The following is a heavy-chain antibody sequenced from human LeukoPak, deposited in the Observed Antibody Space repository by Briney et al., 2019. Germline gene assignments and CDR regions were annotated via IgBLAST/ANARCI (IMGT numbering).Heavy chain of an antibody. Sequence: GGSLRLSCAASGFTFSSYWMSWVRQAPWKGLEWVANIKQDGSEKYYVDSVKGRFTISRDNAKNSLYLQMNSLRAEDTAVYYCARGTRYYYESSGYFDYWGQGTLVTVSS. CDR1: GFTFSSYW. V-gene: IGHV3-7*01. J-gene: IGHJ4*02. D-gene: IGHD3-22*01. CDR2: IKQDGSEK. CDR3: ARGTRYYYESSGYFDY.